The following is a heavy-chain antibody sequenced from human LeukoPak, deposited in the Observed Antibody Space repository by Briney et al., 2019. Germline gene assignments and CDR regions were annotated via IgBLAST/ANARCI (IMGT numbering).Heavy chain of an antibody. Sequence: ASVKVSCKASGYTFTSYAMNWVRQAPGQGLEWMGWINTNTGNPTYAQGFTGRFVFSLDTSVSTAYLQISSLNAEDTAVYYCARDHVKLGSSFHPFDAFDVWGQGTLVTVSS. J-gene: IGHJ3*01. V-gene: IGHV7-4-1*02. CDR1: GYTFTSYA. D-gene: IGHD2-2*01. CDR2: INTNTGNP. CDR3: ARDHVKLGSSFHPFDAFDV.